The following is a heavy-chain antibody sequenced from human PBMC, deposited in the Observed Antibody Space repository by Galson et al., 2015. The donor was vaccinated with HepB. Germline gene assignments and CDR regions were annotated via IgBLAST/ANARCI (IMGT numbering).Heavy chain of an antibody. CDR1: GFTFSSYG. D-gene: IGHD6-6*01. V-gene: IGHV3-30*18. CDR3: AKDLVAAARYAFDI. Sequence: SLRLSCAASGFTFSSYGMHWVRQAPGKGLEWVAVISYDGSNKYYADSVKGRFTISRDNSKNTLYLQMNSLRAEDTAVYYCAKDLVAAARYAFDIWGQGTMVTVSS. J-gene: IGHJ3*02. CDR2: ISYDGSNK.